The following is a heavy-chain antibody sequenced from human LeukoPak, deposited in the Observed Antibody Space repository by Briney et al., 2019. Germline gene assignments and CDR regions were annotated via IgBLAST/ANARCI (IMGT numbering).Heavy chain of an antibody. CDR2: IVYDGSNK. Sequence: PGRSLRLSCAASGFTFSSYAMHWVRQAPGKGLEWVAVIVYDGSNKKYADSVKGRFTISRDNSKNTLYLQMNSLRAEDTAVYYCARLLRLRAIDYWGQGTLVTVSS. V-gene: IGHV3-30-3*01. CDR1: GFTFSSYA. J-gene: IGHJ4*02. CDR3: ARLLRLRAIDY. D-gene: IGHD5-12*01.